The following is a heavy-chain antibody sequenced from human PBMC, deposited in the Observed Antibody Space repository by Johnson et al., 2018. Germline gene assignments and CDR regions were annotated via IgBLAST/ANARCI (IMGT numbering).Heavy chain of an antibody. CDR3: AGYSSSWYEYFQH. CDR2: ISSSSSYI. CDR1: GFTFSSYS. V-gene: IGHV3-21*04. Sequence: VQLVQSGGGLVKPGGSLRLSCAASGFTFSSYSMNWVRQAPGQGLEWVSSISSSSSYIYYADAVKGRFTISRDNAKNSLYLQMNSRRPEDTALYYCAGYSSSWYEYFQHWGQGTLVTVSS. D-gene: IGHD6-13*01. J-gene: IGHJ1*01.